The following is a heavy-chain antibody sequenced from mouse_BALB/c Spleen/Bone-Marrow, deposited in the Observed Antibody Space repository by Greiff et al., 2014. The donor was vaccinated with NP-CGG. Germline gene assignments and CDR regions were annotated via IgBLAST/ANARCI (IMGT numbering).Heavy chain of an antibody. Sequence: QVQLQQPGAELVRPGASVKLSCKASGYTFTTFWINWVKQRPGQGLEWIGNIYPSDTYTNYSRDFKDKATLTVDKSSSTAYMQLSSPTSEDSAVYYCTRSRGYFDYWGQGTTLTVSP. J-gene: IGHJ2*01. CDR3: TRSRGYFDY. CDR1: GYTFTTFW. CDR2: IYPSDTYT. V-gene: IGHV1-69*02.